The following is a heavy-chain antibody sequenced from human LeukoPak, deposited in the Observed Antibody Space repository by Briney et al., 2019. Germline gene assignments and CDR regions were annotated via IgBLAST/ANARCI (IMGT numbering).Heavy chain of an antibody. CDR1: GFTFSSYA. D-gene: IGHD2-2*01. CDR2: INGSGGST. Sequence: PGGSLRLSCAASGFTFSSYAMSWVRQAPGKGLEWVSAINGSGGSTYYADSVNGRFTISIDSSNNTLYLQVNRLGADNTAVYYCARYCTSTSRRRQGHYYGMDVWGQGTKVTVPS. CDR3: ARYCTSTSRRRQGHYYGMDV. V-gene: IGHV3-23*01. J-gene: IGHJ6*02.